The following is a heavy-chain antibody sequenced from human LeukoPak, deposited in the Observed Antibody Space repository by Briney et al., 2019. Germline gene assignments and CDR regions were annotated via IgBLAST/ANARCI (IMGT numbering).Heavy chain of an antibody. J-gene: IGHJ5*02. Sequence: PSVKVSCKASGYIFTSYGISWVRHAPGQGLEWMGWISVYNGNTNYPQRLQGRVTITTDTSTTTAYMDLRSLRSDDTAVYYCARDINGYYYDSHGYYPTDLWGQGTLVTVSS. CDR2: ISVYNGNT. CDR3: ARDINGYYYDSHGYYPTDL. CDR1: GYIFTSYG. V-gene: IGHV1-18*01. D-gene: IGHD3-22*01.